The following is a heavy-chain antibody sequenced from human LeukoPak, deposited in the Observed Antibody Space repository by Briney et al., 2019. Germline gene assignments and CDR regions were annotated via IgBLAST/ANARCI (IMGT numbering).Heavy chain of an antibody. V-gene: IGHV1-46*01. Sequence: GASVKVSCKASGYTFTSYYMHWVRQAPGQGLEWMGIVNPSGGSTSYAQKFQGRVTMTRDTSTSTVYMELSSLRSEDTAVYYCARRDSSGQTLDYWGQGTLVTVSS. J-gene: IGHJ4*02. CDR2: VNPSGGST. CDR1: GYTFTSYY. CDR3: ARRDSSGQTLDY. D-gene: IGHD3-22*01.